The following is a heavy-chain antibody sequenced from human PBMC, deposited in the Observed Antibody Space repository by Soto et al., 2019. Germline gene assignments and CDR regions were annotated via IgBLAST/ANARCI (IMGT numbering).Heavy chain of an antibody. CDR3: ARSNAKGYCSSTSCYTYYYYGMDV. CDR2: INPNSGGT. Sequence: QVQLVQSGAEVKKPGASVKVSCKASGYTFTGYYMHWVRQAPGQGLEWMGWINPNSGGTNYAQKFQGRVTMTRDTSISTAYMELSRLRSDDTAVYYCARSNAKGYCSSTSCYTYYYYGMDVWGQGTTVTVSS. D-gene: IGHD2-2*02. V-gene: IGHV1-2*02. J-gene: IGHJ6*02. CDR1: GYTFTGYY.